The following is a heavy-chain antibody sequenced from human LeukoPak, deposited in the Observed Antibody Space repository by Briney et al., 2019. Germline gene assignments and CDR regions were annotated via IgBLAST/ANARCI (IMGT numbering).Heavy chain of an antibody. D-gene: IGHD2-2*01. V-gene: IGHV4-39*07. CDR1: GVSISTSRYY. Sequence: SETLSLTCTVSGVSISTSRYYWGWIRQPPGTGLEWIGNIYYTGPTYYNASLESRVTISLDTSKNQFSLKLSSVTAADTAVYYCAREEYCSSTSCHELDYWGQGTLVTVSS. J-gene: IGHJ4*02. CDR2: IYYTGPT. CDR3: AREEYCSSTSCHELDY.